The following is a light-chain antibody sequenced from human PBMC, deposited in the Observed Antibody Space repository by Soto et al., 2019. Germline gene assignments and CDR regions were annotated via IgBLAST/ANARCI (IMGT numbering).Light chain of an antibody. CDR2: DAS. V-gene: IGKV3-11*01. J-gene: IGKJ4*01. Sequence: EIVLTQSPATLSLSPGERGTLSCRASPSVSIYLAWYQQKPGQAPRLLIYDASNRATGIPARFSGSGSGTDFTLTISSLEPEDFAIYYCQQRSNWPLLTFGGGTKVEIK. CDR3: QQRSNWPLLT. CDR1: PSVSIY.